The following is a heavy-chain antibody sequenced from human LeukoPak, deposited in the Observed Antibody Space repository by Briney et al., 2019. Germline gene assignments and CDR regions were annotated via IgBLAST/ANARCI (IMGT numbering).Heavy chain of an antibody. D-gene: IGHD3-10*01. CDR2: ISRDSTYI. CDR1: GFTFSNYN. J-gene: IGHJ4*02. Sequence: GGSLRLSCAASGFTFSNYNMNWIRQVPGKGLEWVAAISRDSTYIKDADSVRGRVSRFTISRDNAKSTLYLEMNSLRVDDSALYYCAKVGTGNQYGSGDFDHWGRGTLVTVSS. CDR3: AKVGTGNQYGSGDFDH. V-gene: IGHV3-21*01.